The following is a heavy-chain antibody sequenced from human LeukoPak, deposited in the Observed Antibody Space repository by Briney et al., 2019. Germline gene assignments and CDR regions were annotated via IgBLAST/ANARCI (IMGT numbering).Heavy chain of an antibody. J-gene: IGHJ6*02. CDR3: AKDGRYTDIAVAGPYQPYYYYYGMDV. Sequence: GGSLRLSCAASGFTFSSYAMSWVRQAPGKGLEWVSAISGSGGNTYYADSVKGRFTISRDNSKNTLYLQMNSLRAEDTAVYYCAKDGRYTDIAVAGPYQPYYYYYGMDVWGQGTTVTVSS. CDR2: ISGSGGNT. V-gene: IGHV3-23*01. D-gene: IGHD6-19*01. CDR1: GFTFSSYA.